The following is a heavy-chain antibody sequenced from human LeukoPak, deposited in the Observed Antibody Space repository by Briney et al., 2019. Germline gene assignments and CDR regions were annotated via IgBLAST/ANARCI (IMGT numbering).Heavy chain of an antibody. V-gene: IGHV4-34*01. CDR1: GGSFSGYY. CDR2: INHSGST. J-gene: IGHJ6*02. Sequence: ASETLSLTCAVYGGSFSGYYWSWIRQPPGKGLEWIGEINHSGSTNYNPSLKSRVTISVDTSKNQFSLKLSSVTAADTAVYYCARGPPLTIFGVYGISNSLYYYGMDVWGQGTTVTVSS. CDR3: ARGPPLTIFGVYGISNSLYYYGMDV. D-gene: IGHD3-3*01.